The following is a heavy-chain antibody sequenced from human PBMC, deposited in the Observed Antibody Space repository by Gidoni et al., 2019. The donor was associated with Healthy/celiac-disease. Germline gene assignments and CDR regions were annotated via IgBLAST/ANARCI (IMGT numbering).Heavy chain of an antibody. CDR2: IYYSGST. Sequence: QLQLQESGPGLVKPSETLSLTCTVSGGSISSSSYYWGWIRQPPGKGLEWIGSIYYSGSTYYNPSLKSRVTISVDTSKNQFSLKLSSVTAADTAVYYCARGFLSSGNGMDVWGQGTTVTVSS. CDR3: ARGFLSSGNGMDV. D-gene: IGHD6-19*01. CDR1: GGSISSSSYY. V-gene: IGHV4-39*01. J-gene: IGHJ6*02.